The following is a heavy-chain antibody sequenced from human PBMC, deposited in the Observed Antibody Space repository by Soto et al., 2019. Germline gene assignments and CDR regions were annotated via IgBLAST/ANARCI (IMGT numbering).Heavy chain of an antibody. J-gene: IGHJ4*02. CDR3: AKIQAYYYDSSGWVPFDY. CDR2: ISGSGGST. D-gene: IGHD3-22*01. Sequence: GGSLRLSCAASGFTFSSYAMSWVRQAPGKGLEWVSAISGSGGSTYYADSVKGRFTISGDNSKNTLYLQMNSLRAEDTAVYYCAKIQAYYYDSSGWVPFDYWGQGALVTVSS. CDR1: GFTFSSYA. V-gene: IGHV3-23*01.